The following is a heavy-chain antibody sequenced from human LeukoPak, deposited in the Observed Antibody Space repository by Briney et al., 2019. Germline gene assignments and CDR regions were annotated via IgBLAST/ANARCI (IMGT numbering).Heavy chain of an antibody. CDR3: ARNAYYSADY. V-gene: IGHV4-4*02. D-gene: IGHD4/OR15-4a*01. J-gene: IGHJ4*01. CDR1: GDSLSSGYW. Sequence: SETLSLTCVVSGDSLSSGYWWSWVRQPPGKGLEWIGEIFHSGSTNYNPSLKRRVTISVDNSKNHFSLTVNSVTAADTAVYYCARNAYYSADYWGRGTLVTVSS. CDR2: IFHSGST.